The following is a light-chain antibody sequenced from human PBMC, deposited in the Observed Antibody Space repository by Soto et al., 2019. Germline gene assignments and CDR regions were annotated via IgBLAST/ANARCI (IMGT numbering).Light chain of an antibody. CDR1: SGHSSYA. Sequence: QPVLTQSPSASASLGASVKLTCTLSSGHSSYAIACHQQQPEKGPRYLMKLSSDGSHSKGDGIPDRFSGSSSGAERYLTISSLQSEDEADYYCQTWDTGARGVFGGGTKLTVL. CDR3: QTWDTGARGV. V-gene: IGLV4-69*01. CDR2: LSSDGSH. J-gene: IGLJ2*01.